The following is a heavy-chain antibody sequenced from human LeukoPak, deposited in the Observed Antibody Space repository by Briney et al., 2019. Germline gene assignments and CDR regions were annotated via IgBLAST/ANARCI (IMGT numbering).Heavy chain of an antibody. CDR3: AKGACGGDCYSDYFDY. D-gene: IGHD2-21*02. CDR1: GFTFSSYG. Sequence: PGGSLRLSCAASGFTFSSYGMHWVRQAPGKGLEWVAVISYDGSNEYYADSVKGRFTISRDNSKNTLYLQMNSLRAEDTAVYYCAKGACGGDCYSDYFDYWGQGTLVTVSS. J-gene: IGHJ4*02. CDR2: ISYDGSNE. V-gene: IGHV3-30*18.